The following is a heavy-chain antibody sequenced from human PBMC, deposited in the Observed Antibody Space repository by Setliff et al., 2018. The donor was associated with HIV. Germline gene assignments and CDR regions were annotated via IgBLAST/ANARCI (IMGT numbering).Heavy chain of an antibody. D-gene: IGHD1-1*01. J-gene: IGHJ1*01. CDR2: MCHNENGVTT. CDR1: GGSIDNYY. V-gene: IGHV4-59*01. Sequence: SETLSLTCIVSGGSIDNYYWNWVRQPPGKGPEWIGNMCHNENGVTTNQNPSLKSRVVMYLDRTKNEFSLSLFSATTADTAVYYCARDSNAPYFQHWGQGTLVTVSS. CDR3: ARDSNAPYFQH.